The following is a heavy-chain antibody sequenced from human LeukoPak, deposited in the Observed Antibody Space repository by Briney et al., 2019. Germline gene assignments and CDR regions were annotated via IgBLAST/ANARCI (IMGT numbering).Heavy chain of an antibody. CDR3: VRGTGTNSIQGFDP. CDR1: GSSFTSYW. Sequence: GESLQISCKGFGSSFTSYWIGWVRQLPGKGLEWVGIIYAGDSDTRYSPSFQGQVTISADKSISTAYLQWSSLKASDTAMYYCVRGTGTNSIQGFDPWGQGTLVTVSS. D-gene: IGHD1/OR15-1a*01. CDR2: IYAGDSDT. V-gene: IGHV5-51*01. J-gene: IGHJ5*02.